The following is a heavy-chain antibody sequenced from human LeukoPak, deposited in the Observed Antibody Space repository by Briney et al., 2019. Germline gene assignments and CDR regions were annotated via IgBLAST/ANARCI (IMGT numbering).Heavy chain of an antibody. J-gene: IGHJ1*01. CDR3: ARDYYDSSGYYYGYFQH. V-gene: IGHV3-53*01. CDR2: IYSGGTT. Sequence: GGSLRLSCAAPGFTVSSNYMSWVRQAPGKGLEWVSVIYSGGTTYYADSVKGRFTISRDNSKNTMYLQMNSLRAEDTAVYYCARDYYDSSGYYYGYFQHWGQGTLVTVSS. D-gene: IGHD3-22*01. CDR1: GFTVSSNY.